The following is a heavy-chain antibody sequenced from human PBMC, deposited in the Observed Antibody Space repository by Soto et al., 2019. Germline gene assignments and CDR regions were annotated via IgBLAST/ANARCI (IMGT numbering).Heavy chain of an antibody. D-gene: IGHD5-18*01. J-gene: IGHJ6*02. V-gene: IGHV1-2*02. CDR1: GYTFTGYY. CDR2: INPNSGGT. CDR3: ARDRIGYSSEDCYVMDV. Sequence: ASVKVSCKASGYTFTGYYMHWVRQAPGQGLEWMGWINPNSGGTNYAQKFQGRVTMTRDTSISTAYMELSRLRSDDTAVYYCARDRIGYSSEDCYVMDVWGQGTTVTGSS.